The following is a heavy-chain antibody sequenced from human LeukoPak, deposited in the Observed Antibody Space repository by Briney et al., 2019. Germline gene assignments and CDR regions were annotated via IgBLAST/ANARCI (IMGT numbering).Heavy chain of an antibody. Sequence: GASVKVSCKASGYTFTGYYMHWVRQAPGQGLEWMGWINPNSSGTNYAQKFQGRVTMTRDTSISTAYMELSRLRSDDTAVYYCARGEVVVVPAAMQNYWGQGTLVTVSS. CDR1: GYTFTGYY. D-gene: IGHD2-2*01. V-gene: IGHV1-2*02. CDR3: ARGEVVVVPAAMQNY. CDR2: INPNSSGT. J-gene: IGHJ4*02.